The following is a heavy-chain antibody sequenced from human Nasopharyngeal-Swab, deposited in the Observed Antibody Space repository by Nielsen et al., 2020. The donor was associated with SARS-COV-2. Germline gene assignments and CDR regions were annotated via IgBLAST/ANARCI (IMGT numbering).Heavy chain of an antibody. CDR3: AGTTTGITGTSDY. CDR2: IIPIFGTA. J-gene: IGHJ4*02. D-gene: IGHD1-20*01. Sequence: WVRQAPGQGLEWMGGIIPIFGTANYAQKFQGRVTITADESTSTAYMELSSLRSEDTAVYYCAGTTTGITGTSDYWGQGTLVTVS. V-gene: IGHV1-69*01.